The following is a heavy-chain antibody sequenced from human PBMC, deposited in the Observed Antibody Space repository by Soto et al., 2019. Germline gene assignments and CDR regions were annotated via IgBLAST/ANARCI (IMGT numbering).Heavy chain of an antibody. V-gene: IGHV3-23*01. CDR1: GFTYVKYA. Sequence: EVQLLESGGALVQPGGSLRLSCEASGFTYVKYAMSWVRQAPGKGLEWVSGISGDAGRTFYADSVKDRFTISRDNSKNTVYLQMNSLRVEDTAVYYCVKDTVVVINGGDFDYWGQGTLVTVSS. D-gene: IGHD3-22*01. CDR3: VKDTVVVINGGDFDY. CDR2: ISGDAGRT. J-gene: IGHJ4*02.